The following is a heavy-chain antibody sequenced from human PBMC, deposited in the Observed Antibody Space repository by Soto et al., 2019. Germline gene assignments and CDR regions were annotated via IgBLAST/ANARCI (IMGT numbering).Heavy chain of an antibody. J-gene: IGHJ4*02. CDR1: GGSISSSSYY. D-gene: IGHD3-10*01. CDR3: ATRFYSSGVLFDY. V-gene: IGHV4-61*01. CDR2: IYNSGTT. Sequence: SETLSLTCTVSGGSISSSSYYCSWIRQTPGKGLEYIGFIYNSGTTNYHPSLKSRVTISIDTSKSQFYLKLTSVTAADTAIYYCATRFYSSGVLFDYWGPGTLVTVSS.